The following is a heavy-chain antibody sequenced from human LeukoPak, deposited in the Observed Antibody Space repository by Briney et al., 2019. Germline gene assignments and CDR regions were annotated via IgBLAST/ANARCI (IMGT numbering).Heavy chain of an antibody. CDR3: ARVLRGFGELFGYNWFDP. CDR2: IYYSGST. D-gene: IGHD3-10*01. Sequence: SETLSLTCTVSGGSISSYYWSWIRQPPGKGLEWIGYIYYSGSTNYNPSLKSRVTISVDTSKNQFSLRLSSVTAADTAVYYCARVLRGFGELFGYNWFDPWGQGTLVTVSS. V-gene: IGHV4-59*01. CDR1: GGSISSYY. J-gene: IGHJ5*02.